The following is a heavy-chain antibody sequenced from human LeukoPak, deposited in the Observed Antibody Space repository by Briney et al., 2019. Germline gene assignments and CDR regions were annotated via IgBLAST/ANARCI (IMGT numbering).Heavy chain of an antibody. D-gene: IGHD3-3*01. CDR1: GGSISSGSYY. CDR2: IYTSGST. J-gene: IGHJ4*02. Sequence: SETLSLTCTVSGGSISSGSYYWSWIRQPAGKGLEWIGRIYTSGSTNYNPSLKSRVTISVDTSKNQFSLKLSSVTAADTAVYYCARMIFGVVIHFDYWGQGTLVTVSS. CDR3: ARMIFGVVIHFDY. V-gene: IGHV4-61*02.